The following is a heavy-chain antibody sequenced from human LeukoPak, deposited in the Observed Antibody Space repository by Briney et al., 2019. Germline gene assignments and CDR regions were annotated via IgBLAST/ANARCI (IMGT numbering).Heavy chain of an antibody. CDR1: GFTVSSNY. D-gene: IGHD3-22*01. CDR2: IYSGGST. CDR3: ARDREYYYDSSGYYGWFDP. J-gene: IGHJ5*02. Sequence: PGGSLRLSCAASGFTVSSNYMSWVRQAPGKGLEWVSVIYSGGSTYYADSVKGRFTISRDNSKNTLYLQMNSLRAEDTAVYYCARDREYYYDSSGYYGWFDPWGQGTLVTVSS. V-gene: IGHV3-66*01.